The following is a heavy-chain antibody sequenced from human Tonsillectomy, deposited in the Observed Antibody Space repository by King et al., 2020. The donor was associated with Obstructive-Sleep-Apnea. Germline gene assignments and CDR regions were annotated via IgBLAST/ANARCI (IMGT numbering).Heavy chain of an antibody. J-gene: IGHJ4*02. Sequence: VQLVESGGGLVQPGGSLRLSCAASGFTLGSYWMHWVRQGPEKGLVWVSRINSDGTSTNYADSVNVRFTISRDIAKNTLYLQMNNLRAEDTAVYYCARDPVASYYFDYWGQGTLVTVSS. CDR2: INSDGTST. D-gene: IGHD4-23*01. CDR3: ARDPVASYYFDY. V-gene: IGHV3-74*01. CDR1: GFTLGSYW.